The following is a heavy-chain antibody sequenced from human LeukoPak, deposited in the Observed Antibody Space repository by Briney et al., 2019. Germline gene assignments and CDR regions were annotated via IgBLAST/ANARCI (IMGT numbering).Heavy chain of an antibody. J-gene: IGHJ4*02. CDR2: ISAYNGNT. Sequence: ASVKVSCKASGYTFTSYGISWVRQAPGQGLEWMGWISAYNGNTNYAQKLQGRVTMTTDTSTSTAYMELRSLRSDDTAVYYCARLNYYDSSGYYGDYWGQGTLVTVSS. V-gene: IGHV1-18*01. CDR1: GYTFTSYG. D-gene: IGHD3-22*01. CDR3: ARLNYYDSSGYYGDY.